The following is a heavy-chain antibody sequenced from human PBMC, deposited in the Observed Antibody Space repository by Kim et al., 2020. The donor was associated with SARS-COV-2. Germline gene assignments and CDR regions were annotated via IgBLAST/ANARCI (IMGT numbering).Heavy chain of an antibody. Sequence: GGSLRLSCAASGFTFSSYAMSWVRQAPGKGLECVSIISGSGGSTYYADSVKGRFTISRDNSKNTLYLQMNSLRAEDRAVYYCAKKEVAAVYGEYFQHWGRGTLVTISS. J-gene: IGHJ1*01. CDR3: AKKEVAAVYGEYFQH. CDR1: GFTFSSYA. V-gene: IGHV3-23*01. D-gene: IGHD2-2*01. CDR2: ISGSGGST.